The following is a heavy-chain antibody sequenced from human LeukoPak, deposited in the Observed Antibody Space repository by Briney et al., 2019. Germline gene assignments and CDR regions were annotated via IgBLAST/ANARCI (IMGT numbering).Heavy chain of an antibody. D-gene: IGHD3-22*01. CDR1: GFTFSSYA. CDR3: AKDKGNTNYYDSSGAFDC. V-gene: IGHV3-23*01. J-gene: IGHJ4*02. CDR2: ITASADTT. Sequence: GGSLRLSCAASGFTFSSYAMSWVRQAPGKGLEWVSAITASADTTYYVDSVKGRFTISRDNSKKTLYLQMNSLRAEDTAVYYRAKDKGNTNYYDSSGAFDCWGQGTLVTVSS.